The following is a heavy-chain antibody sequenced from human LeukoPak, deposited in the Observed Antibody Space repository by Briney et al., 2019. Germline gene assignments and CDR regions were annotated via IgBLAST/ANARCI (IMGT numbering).Heavy chain of an antibody. CDR2: IYPGDSDT. CDR1: GYSFTSYW. J-gene: IGHJ5*02. D-gene: IGHD2-2*01. CDR3: ARRSSGYCSSTSCYYWFDP. V-gene: IGHV5-51*01. Sequence: GESLKISCKGSGYSFTSYWIGWVRQMPGKGLEWMGIIYPGDSDTRYSPSFQGQVTISADKSISTAYLQWNSLKASDTAMYYCARRSSGYCSSTSCYYWFDPWGQGTLVTVSS.